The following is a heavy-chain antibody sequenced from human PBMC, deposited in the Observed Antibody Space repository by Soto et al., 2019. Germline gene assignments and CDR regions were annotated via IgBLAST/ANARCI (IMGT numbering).Heavy chain of an antibody. CDR1: GGSISSGDYY. V-gene: IGHV4-30-4*01. CDR2: IYYSGST. D-gene: IGHD3-22*01. CDR3: ARSSGPDLYYFDY. J-gene: IGHJ4*02. Sequence: QVQLQESGPGLVKPSQTLSLTCTVSGGSISSGDYYWSWIRQPPGKGLEWIGYIYYSGSTYYNPSLKSRVTVSVDTSKNQFSLKLSSVTAADTAVYYCARSSGPDLYYFDYWGQGTLVTVSS.